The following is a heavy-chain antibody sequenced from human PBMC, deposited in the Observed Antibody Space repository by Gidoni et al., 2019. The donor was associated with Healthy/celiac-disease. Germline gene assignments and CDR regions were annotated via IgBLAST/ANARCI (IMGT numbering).Heavy chain of an antibody. V-gene: IGHV4-30-4*01. Sequence: QVQLQEPGPGLVKPSQTLSLTCPVSGGSISSGHSYWRWIRQPPGQGLEWIGYIYYSGSTYYNPSLKSGVTISVDTSKNQFSLKLSSVTAADTAVYYCARVPPGSGTSGLYYYYMDVWGKGTTVTVSS. J-gene: IGHJ6*03. CDR3: ARVPPGSGTSGLYYYYMDV. CDR2: IYYSGST. CDR1: GGSISSGHSY. D-gene: IGHD3-10*01.